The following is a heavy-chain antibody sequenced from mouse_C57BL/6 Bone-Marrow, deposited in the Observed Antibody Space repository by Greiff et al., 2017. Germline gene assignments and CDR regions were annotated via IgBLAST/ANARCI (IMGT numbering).Heavy chain of an antibody. V-gene: IGHV1-15*01. Sequence: VHLVESGAELVRPGASVTLSCKASGYTFTDYEMHWVKQTPVHGLEWIGAIDPETGGTAYNQKFKGKAILTADKSSSTAYMELRSLTSEDSAVYYCTRGLGTYYSFFYAMDYWGQGTSVTVSS. CDR2: IDPETGGT. CDR3: TRGLGTYYSFFYAMDY. D-gene: IGHD2-12*01. CDR1: GYTFTDYE. J-gene: IGHJ4*01.